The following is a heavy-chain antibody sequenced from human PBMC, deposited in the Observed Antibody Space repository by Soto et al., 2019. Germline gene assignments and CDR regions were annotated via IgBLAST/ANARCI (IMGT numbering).Heavy chain of an antibody. V-gene: IGHV1-18*01. Sequence: QVQLVQSGAEVKKPGASVKVSCKASGYTFTSYGISWVRQAPGQGLEWMGWISAYNGNTNYAQKLQGRDTMTTDTSTSTSYMELRSLRSDDTAVYYCARDSPTYYDILTVDYWGQGTLVTVSS. CDR3: ARDSPTYYDILTVDY. CDR2: ISAYNGNT. J-gene: IGHJ4*02. D-gene: IGHD3-9*01. CDR1: GYTFTSYG.